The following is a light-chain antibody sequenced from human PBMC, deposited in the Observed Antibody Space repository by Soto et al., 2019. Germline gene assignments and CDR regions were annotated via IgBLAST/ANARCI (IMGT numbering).Light chain of an antibody. CDR1: QSVSSD. CDR3: QQRSNWPPV. V-gene: IGKV3-15*01. Sequence: EIVMTQSPATLSVSPGDRVTLSCRASQSVSSDLAWYQQRPGQAPRLLIYGASTRATGIPARFSGTGSGTEFTLTISSLQSEDFAVYYCQQRSNWPPVFGGGTKVEIK. J-gene: IGKJ4*01. CDR2: GAS.